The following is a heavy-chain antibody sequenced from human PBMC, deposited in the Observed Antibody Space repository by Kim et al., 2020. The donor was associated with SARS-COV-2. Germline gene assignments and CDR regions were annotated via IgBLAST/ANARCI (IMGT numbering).Heavy chain of an antibody. Sequence: TRYSPSFQGQVTISADKSISTAYLQWSSLKASDTAMYYCARGGWDDAFDIWGQGTMVTVSS. CDR2: T. V-gene: IGHV5-51*01. J-gene: IGHJ3*02. D-gene: IGHD1-26*01. CDR3: ARGGWDDAFDI.